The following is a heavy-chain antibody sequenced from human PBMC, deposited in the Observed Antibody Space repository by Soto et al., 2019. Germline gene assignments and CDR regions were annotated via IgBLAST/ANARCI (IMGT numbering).Heavy chain of an antibody. CDR1: GFKFSNYA. CDR2: ISATGGST. V-gene: IGHV3-23*01. CDR3: AKDRRAGGNSDFYVDF. Sequence: GGSLRLSCAASGFKFSNYAMSWVRQAPGKGLEWVSLISATGGSTYYADSVKGRFTISRDNSHNTLYLQVHSLTAEDTAVYYCAKDRRAGGNSDFYVDFWGQGAQVTVSS. D-gene: IGHD3-10*02. J-gene: IGHJ4*02.